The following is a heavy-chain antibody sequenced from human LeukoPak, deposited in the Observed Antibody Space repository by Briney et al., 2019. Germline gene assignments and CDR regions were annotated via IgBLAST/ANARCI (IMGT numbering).Heavy chain of an antibody. D-gene: IGHD2-15*01. Sequence: ASVKVSCKASGYTFTSYGISWVRQAPGQGLEWMGWISAYNGNTNYAQKLQGRVTMTTDTSTSTAYMELRSLRSDDTAVYYCARRFVVVVAATARYYYYMDVWGKGTTVTVSS. V-gene: IGHV1-18*01. J-gene: IGHJ6*03. CDR3: ARRFVVVVAATARYYYYMDV. CDR2: ISAYNGNT. CDR1: GYTFTSYG.